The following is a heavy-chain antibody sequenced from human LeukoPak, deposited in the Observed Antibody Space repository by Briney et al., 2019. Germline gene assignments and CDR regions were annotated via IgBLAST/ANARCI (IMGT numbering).Heavy chain of an antibody. J-gene: IGHJ4*02. V-gene: IGHV1-2*02. CDR1: GYTFTSYY. CDR3: ARASSYSSGWSIDY. CDR2: INPNSGGA. D-gene: IGHD6-19*01. Sequence: ASVKVSCKASGYTFTSYYMHWVRQATGQGLEWMGWINPNSGGANYAQKFQGRVTMTRDTSISTAYMELSRLRSDDTAVYYCARASSYSSGWSIDYWGQGTLVTVSS.